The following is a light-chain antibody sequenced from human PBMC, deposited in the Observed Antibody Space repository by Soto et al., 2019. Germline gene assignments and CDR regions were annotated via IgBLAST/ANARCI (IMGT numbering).Light chain of an antibody. Sequence: EIVLTQSPGTLSLSPGERATLSCRASQSVRSSYLAWYQQKPGQAPRLLIYGASSRATGIPDRFSGSGSGTDFTLTINRLEPEDFPVYYCQQYGGMWTFGQGTKVDIK. CDR2: GAS. J-gene: IGKJ1*01. CDR1: QSVRSSY. V-gene: IGKV3-20*01. CDR3: QQYGGMWT.